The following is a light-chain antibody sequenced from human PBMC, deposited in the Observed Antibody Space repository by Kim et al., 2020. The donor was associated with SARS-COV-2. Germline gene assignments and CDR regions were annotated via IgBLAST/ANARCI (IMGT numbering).Light chain of an antibody. CDR3: QQYQNWPPVT. J-gene: IGKJ4*01. CDR1: QSVNSNY. Sequence: PGDRATRSCGASQSVNSNYLAWYQKRAGQPPRLLIYGTSIRAAGVPVRFSGSGSGTEFTLTISTLQSEDFAVYFCQQYQNWPPVTFGGGTKVDIK. CDR2: GTS. V-gene: IGKV3-15*01.